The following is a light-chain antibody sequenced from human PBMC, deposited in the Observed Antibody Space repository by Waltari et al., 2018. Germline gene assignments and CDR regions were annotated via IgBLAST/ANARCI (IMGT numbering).Light chain of an antibody. J-gene: IGKJ4*01. CDR2: EAS. V-gene: IGKV1-13*02. CDR1: QGISSA. Sequence: AIQLTQSPSSLSASVGDRVTITCRASQGISSALAWYQQKPGKAPKLLIDEASSLESGVPTRLSGSGSGTDFTLTISSLQPEDFATYYCQQFNSYPLLTFGGGTKVESK. CDR3: QQFNSYPLLT.